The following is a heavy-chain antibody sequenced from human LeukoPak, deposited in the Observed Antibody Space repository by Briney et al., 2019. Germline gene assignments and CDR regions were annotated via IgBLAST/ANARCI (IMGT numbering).Heavy chain of an antibody. CDR2: INPSSGGT. J-gene: IGHJ4*02. CDR1: GYTFTGYY. CDR3: ARDGRVVVTATRPLGY. D-gene: IGHD2-21*02. V-gene: IGHV1-2*02. Sequence: GASVKVSCKASGYTFTGYYMHWVRQAPGQGLEWMGWINPSSGGTNYAQKFQGRVTMTRDTSISTAYMELSRLRSDDTAVYYCARDGRVVVTATRPLGYWGQGTLVTVSS.